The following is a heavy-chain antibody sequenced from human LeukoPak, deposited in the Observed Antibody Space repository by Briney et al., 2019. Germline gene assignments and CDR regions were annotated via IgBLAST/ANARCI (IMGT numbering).Heavy chain of an antibody. J-gene: IGHJ3*02. Sequence: GGSLRLSCAASGFTFSSYSMNWVRQAPGKGLEWVANIKQDGSEIHYVDSVKGRFTISRDNAKNSLYLQMNSLRAEDTAVYYCARDPRGDAFDIWGQGTMVTVSS. V-gene: IGHV3-7*01. D-gene: IGHD1-26*01. CDR1: GFTFSSYS. CDR2: IKQDGSEI. CDR3: ARDPRGDAFDI.